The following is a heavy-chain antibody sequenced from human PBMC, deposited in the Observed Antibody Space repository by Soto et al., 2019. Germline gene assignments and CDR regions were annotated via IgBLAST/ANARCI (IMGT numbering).Heavy chain of an antibody. CDR1: GVSLNTADTW. D-gene: IGHD2-21*01. Sequence: QVQLQESGSGLVKPSQSLSLTCTVSGVSLNTADTWWSWIRQSPGKGLEFIGYYHSGGSTYYDASFRSRVIISADTSNSHFSLKLSSVTVADTAEYFCVRSRQMESGNDCGLDVWGQGTTVTVSS. J-gene: IGHJ6*02. CDR2: YHSGGST. V-gene: IGHV4-30-4*01. CDR3: VRSRQMESGNDCGLDV.